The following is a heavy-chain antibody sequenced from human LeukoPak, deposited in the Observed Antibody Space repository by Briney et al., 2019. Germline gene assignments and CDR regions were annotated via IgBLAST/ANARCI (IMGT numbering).Heavy chain of an antibody. CDR1: GYTLTELS. J-gene: IGHJ6*02. Sequence: GASVTVSCKVSGYTLTELSMHWVRQAPGKGLEWMGGFDPEDGETIYAQKFQGRVTMTEDTSTDTAYMELSSLRSEDAAVNSCATPAIKYYYYGMAVWGQGTTVTVSS. V-gene: IGHV1-24*01. CDR3: ATPAIKYYYYGMAV. CDR2: FDPEDGET.